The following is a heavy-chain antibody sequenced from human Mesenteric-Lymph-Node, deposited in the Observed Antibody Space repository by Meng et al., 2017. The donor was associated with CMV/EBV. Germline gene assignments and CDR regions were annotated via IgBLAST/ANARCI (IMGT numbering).Heavy chain of an antibody. CDR1: GFTFSSYS. CDR2: ISSSSSTI. Sequence: GESLKISCAASGFTFSSYSMNWVRQAPGKGLEWVSYISSSSSTIYYADSVKGRFTISRDNAKNSLYLQMNSLRAEDTAVYYCARYCSSTSCYTFGYWGQGTLVTVSS. CDR3: ARYCSSTSCYTFGY. V-gene: IGHV3-48*04. D-gene: IGHD2-2*02. J-gene: IGHJ4*02.